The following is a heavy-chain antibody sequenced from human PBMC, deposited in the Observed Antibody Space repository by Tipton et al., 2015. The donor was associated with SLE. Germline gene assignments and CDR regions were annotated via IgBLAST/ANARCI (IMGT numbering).Heavy chain of an antibody. CDR3: AREGSDAFDI. Sequence: QSGAEVKKPGASVKVSCKASGYTFTDFGIGWVRQAPGQGLEWMGWISGYNGNTIYAQKFQGRVTMTTDTSTSTAYMELRSLRSDDTAVYYCAREGSDAFDIWGQGTMVTVSS. CDR1: GYTFTDFG. J-gene: IGHJ3*02. V-gene: IGHV1-18*01. CDR2: ISGYNGNT.